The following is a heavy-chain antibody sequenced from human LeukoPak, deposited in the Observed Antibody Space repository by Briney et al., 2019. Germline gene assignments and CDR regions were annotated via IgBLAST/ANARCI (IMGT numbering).Heavy chain of an antibody. Sequence: ASVKVSCKASGYTFTGYYMHWVRQAPGQGLEWMGWINPNSGGTNYAQKFQGRVTMTRDTSISTAYMELSRLRSDDTAVYYCARDGGVAARQFDYWGQGTLFTVSS. J-gene: IGHJ4*02. CDR2: INPNSGGT. D-gene: IGHD6-6*01. CDR1: GYTFTGYY. CDR3: ARDGGVAARQFDY. V-gene: IGHV1-2*02.